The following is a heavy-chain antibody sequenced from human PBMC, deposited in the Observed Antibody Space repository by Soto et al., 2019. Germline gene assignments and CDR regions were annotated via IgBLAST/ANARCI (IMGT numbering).Heavy chain of an antibody. D-gene: IGHD3-3*01. V-gene: IGHV3-53*01. Sequence: GGSLRLSCAASGFTVSSNYMSWVRQAPGKGLEWVSVIYSGGSTYYADSVKGRFTISRDNSKNTLYLQMNSLRAEDTAVYYCARDSTQGPVYDFWSGYGNRGDGIYYYYGMDVWGQGTTVTVSS. CDR2: IYSGGST. CDR3: ARDSTQGPVYDFWSGYGNRGDGIYYYYGMDV. CDR1: GFTVSSNY. J-gene: IGHJ6*02.